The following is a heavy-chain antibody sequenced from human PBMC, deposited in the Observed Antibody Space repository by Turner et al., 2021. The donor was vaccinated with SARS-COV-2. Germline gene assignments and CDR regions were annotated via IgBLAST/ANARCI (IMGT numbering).Heavy chain of an antibody. J-gene: IGHJ6*02. CDR2: IYYSGST. CDR1: GGSISSSSYY. V-gene: IGHV4-39*01. Sequence: QLQLQESGPVLVKPSETLSLTCTVSGGSISSSSYYWGWIRRPPGKGLEWIGSIYYSGSTYYNPSLKSRVTISVDTSKNQFSRKLSSVTAADTAVYYCATSTVAGTELNYYGMDVWGQGTTVTVSS. D-gene: IGHD6-13*01. CDR3: ATSTVAGTELNYYGMDV.